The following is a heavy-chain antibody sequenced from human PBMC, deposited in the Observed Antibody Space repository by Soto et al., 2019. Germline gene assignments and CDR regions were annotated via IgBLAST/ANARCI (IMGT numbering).Heavy chain of an antibody. D-gene: IGHD5-18*01. CDR2: INPSGGST. CDR1: GYTFTSYY. Sequence: ASVKVSCKASGYTFTSYYMNWVRQAPGQGLEWMGIINPSGGSTSYAQKFQGRVTMTRDTSTSTVYMELSSLRSEDTAVYYCARVQLWFKGAYYYGMDVWGQGTTVTVSS. J-gene: IGHJ6*02. CDR3: ARVQLWFKGAYYYGMDV. V-gene: IGHV1-46*01.